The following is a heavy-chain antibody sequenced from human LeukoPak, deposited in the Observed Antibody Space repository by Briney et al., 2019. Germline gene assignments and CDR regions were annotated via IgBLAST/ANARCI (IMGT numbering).Heavy chain of an antibody. V-gene: IGHV4-34*01. Sequence: PSQTLSLTCAVYGGSFSGYYWSWIRQPPGKGPEWIGEISHSGSTNYNPSLKSRVTISVDTSKNQFSLKLSSVTAADTAVYYCARVGYCSGGSCYCTYFQHWGQGTLVSVSS. D-gene: IGHD2-15*01. CDR2: ISHSGST. CDR1: GGSFSGYY. J-gene: IGHJ1*01. CDR3: ARVGYCSGGSCYCTYFQH.